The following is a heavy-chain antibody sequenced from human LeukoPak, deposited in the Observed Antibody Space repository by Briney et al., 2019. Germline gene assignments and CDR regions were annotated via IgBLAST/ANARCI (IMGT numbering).Heavy chain of an antibody. D-gene: IGHD4-23*01. V-gene: IGHV3-48*01. CDR2: ISSSSSTI. Sequence: GGSLRLSCAASGFTFSSYSMNWVRQAPGKGLGWVSYISSSSSTIYYADSVKGRFTISRDNAKNSLYLQMNSLRAEDTAVYYCAKPGIYGGNSGADYWGQGTLVTVSS. CDR3: AKPGIYGGNSGADY. J-gene: IGHJ4*02. CDR1: GFTFSSYS.